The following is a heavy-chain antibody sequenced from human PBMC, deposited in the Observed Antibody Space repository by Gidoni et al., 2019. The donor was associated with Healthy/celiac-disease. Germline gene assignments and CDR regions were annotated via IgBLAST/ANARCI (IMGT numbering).Heavy chain of an antibody. CDR3: ARGGFDSSN. J-gene: IGHJ6*02. D-gene: IGHD3-10*01. Sequence: QVQLVQSGAEVQKPGASVKVSCKASGYTFTSYAMHWVRQAPVQRLEWMGWINDGNGNTKYSQKFQGRVTITRDTSASTAYMELSSLRSEDTAVYYCARGGFDSSNWGQGTTVTVSS. CDR1: GYTFTSYA. CDR2: INDGNGNT. V-gene: IGHV1-3*01.